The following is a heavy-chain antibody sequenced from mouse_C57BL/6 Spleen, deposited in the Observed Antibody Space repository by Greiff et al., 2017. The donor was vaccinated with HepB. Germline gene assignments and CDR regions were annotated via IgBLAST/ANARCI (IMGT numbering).Heavy chain of an antibody. V-gene: IGHV1-42*01. Sequence: LVESGPELVKPGASVKISCKASGYSFTGYYMNWVKQSPEKSLEWIGEINPSTGGTTYNQKFKAKATLTVDKSSSTAYMQLKSLTSEDSAVYYCARRGNWRYFDVWGTGTTVTVSS. CDR2: INPSTGGT. D-gene: IGHD4-1*01. CDR3: ARRGNWRYFDV. J-gene: IGHJ1*03. CDR1: GYSFTGYY.